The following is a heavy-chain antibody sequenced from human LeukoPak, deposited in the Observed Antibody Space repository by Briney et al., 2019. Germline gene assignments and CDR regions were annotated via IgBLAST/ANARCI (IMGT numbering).Heavy chain of an antibody. D-gene: IGHD2-15*01. CDR1: GGSISSYY. J-gene: IGHJ5*02. CDR3: AREITPLADIVVVVAATPWFDP. CDR2: IYYSGST. V-gene: IGHV4-59*12. Sequence: SETLSLTCTVSGGSISSYYWSWIRQPPGKGLEWIGYIYYSGSTNYNPSLKSRVTMSVDTSKNQFSLKLSSVTAADTAVYYCAREITPLADIVVVVAATPWFDPWGQGTLVTVSS.